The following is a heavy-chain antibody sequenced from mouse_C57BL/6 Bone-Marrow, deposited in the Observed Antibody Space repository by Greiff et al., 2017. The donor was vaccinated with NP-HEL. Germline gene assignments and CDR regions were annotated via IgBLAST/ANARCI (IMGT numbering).Heavy chain of an antibody. CDR1: GYTFTGYW. J-gene: IGHJ4*01. Sequence: QVQLQQSGAELMKPGASVKLSCKATGYTFTGYWIEWVKQRPGHGLEWIGEILPGSGSTNYNEKFKGKATFTADTSSNTAYMQLSSLTTEDSAVYYCARERGYYGSSLYYAMDYWGQGTSVTVSS. D-gene: IGHD1-1*01. V-gene: IGHV1-9*01. CDR2: ILPGSGST. CDR3: ARERGYYGSSLYYAMDY.